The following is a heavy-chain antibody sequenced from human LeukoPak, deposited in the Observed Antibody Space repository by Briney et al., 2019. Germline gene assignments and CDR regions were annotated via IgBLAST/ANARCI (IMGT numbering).Heavy chain of an antibody. CDR1: GFTFSTYN. Sequence: PGGSLRLSCAASGFTFSTYNMNWVRQAPGKGLEWLSYISSGSSTIYYADSVEGRFTISRDNAKNSLHLQMNSLGDEDTAVYYCARGETARVDYWGQGILVTVSS. CDR2: ISSGSSTI. D-gene: IGHD3-16*01. CDR3: ARGETARVDY. V-gene: IGHV3-48*02. J-gene: IGHJ4*02.